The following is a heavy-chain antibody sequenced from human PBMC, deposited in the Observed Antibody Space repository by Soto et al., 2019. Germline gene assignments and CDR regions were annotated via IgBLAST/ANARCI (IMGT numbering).Heavy chain of an antibody. CDR2: IYYSGST. V-gene: IGHV4-31*03. CDR1: GGSISSGGYY. Sequence: QVQLQESGPGLVKPSQTLSLTCTVSGGSISSGGYYWSWIRQHPGKGLEWIGYIYYSGSTYYNPSLKSRVTISVDTSKNQFSLKLSSVTAADTAVYYCARGCGVTTQSACYYYGMDVWGQGTTVTVSS. J-gene: IGHJ6*02. CDR3: ARGCGVTTQSACYYYGMDV. D-gene: IGHD4-17*01.